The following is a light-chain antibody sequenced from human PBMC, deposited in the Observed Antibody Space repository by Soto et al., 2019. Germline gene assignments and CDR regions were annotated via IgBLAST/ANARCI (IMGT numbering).Light chain of an antibody. Sequence: EIVLTQSPGTLSLSPGERATLSCRASQTVSSSYLAWYQQKPGQAPRLLMYDASSRATDSPDRFSGSGSGTDFTLTIRRLEPEDFAVYYCQQYGSSPPYTFGQGTKLEIK. J-gene: IGKJ2*01. CDR3: QQYGSSPPYT. CDR1: QTVSSSY. CDR2: DAS. V-gene: IGKV3-20*01.